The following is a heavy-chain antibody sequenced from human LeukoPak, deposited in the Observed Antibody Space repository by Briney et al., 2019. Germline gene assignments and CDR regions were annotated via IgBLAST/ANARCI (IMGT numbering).Heavy chain of an antibody. CDR1: GYTFTSNY. J-gene: IGHJ4*02. D-gene: IGHD3-22*01. Sequence: GASVKVSCKSSGYTFTSNYMHWVRQAPGQGLEWMAIINPSGGITRYAQKFQGRVTMTGDTSTSTVYMELSSLRSEDTAVYYCARDPRPSYDSSDYYYPGDYWGQGTLVTVSS. CDR2: INPSGGIT. CDR3: ARDPRPSYDSSDYYYPGDY. V-gene: IGHV1-46*01.